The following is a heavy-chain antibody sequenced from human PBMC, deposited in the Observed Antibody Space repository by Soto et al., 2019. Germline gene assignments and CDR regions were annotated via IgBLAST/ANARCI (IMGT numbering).Heavy chain of an antibody. J-gene: IGHJ4*02. CDR3: SKDRGSSSSIAFDY. CDR2: ISYDGSNK. Sequence: QVQLVESGGGVVQPGRSLRLSCVASGFTFSSYGMHWVRQAPGKGLEWVAVISYDGSNKYYADSVKGRFTISRDNSKNTLYLQMNSLRAEDTAVYYCSKDRGSSSSIAFDYWGQGTLFTVSS. V-gene: IGHV3-30*18. CDR1: GFTFSSYG. D-gene: IGHD6-6*01.